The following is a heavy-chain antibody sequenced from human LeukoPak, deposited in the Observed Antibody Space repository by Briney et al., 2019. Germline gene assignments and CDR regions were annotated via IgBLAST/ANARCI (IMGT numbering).Heavy chain of an antibody. V-gene: IGHV4-4*07. CDR3: ARGSLTEDY. J-gene: IGHJ4*02. CDR2: IHTNGNS. Sequence: SETLSLTCAVSGGSISTHYWSWIRQPAGKGLEWIGRIHTNGNSNFNPSLKSRVTMSVDMSKNQFSLKLYSVTAADTAMFYCARGSLTEDYWGQGTLVTVSS. D-gene: IGHD2-8*01. CDR1: GGSISTHY.